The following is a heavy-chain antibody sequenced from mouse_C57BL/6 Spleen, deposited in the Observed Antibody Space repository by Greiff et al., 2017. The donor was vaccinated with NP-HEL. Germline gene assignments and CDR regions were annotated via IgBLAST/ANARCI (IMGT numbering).Heavy chain of an antibody. CDR1: GFTFSDYG. D-gene: IGHD2-4*01. V-gene: IGHV5-17*01. Sequence: EVKVEESGGGLVKPGGSLKLSCAASGFTFSDYGMHWVRQAPEKGLEWVAYISSGSSTIYYADTVKGRFTISRDNAKNTLFLQMTSLRSEDTAMYYCARNYDYDDYAMDYWGQGTSVTVSS. CDR3: ARNYDYDDYAMDY. CDR2: ISSGSSTI. J-gene: IGHJ4*01.